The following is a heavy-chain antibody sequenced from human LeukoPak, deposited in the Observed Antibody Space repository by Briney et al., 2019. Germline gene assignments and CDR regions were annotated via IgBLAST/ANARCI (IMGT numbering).Heavy chain of an antibody. CDR2: IYYSGST. CDR1: GGSISSSSYY. J-gene: IGHJ6*03. D-gene: IGHD2-8*01. V-gene: IGHV4-39*07. Sequence: SETLSLTCTVSGGSISSSSYYWGWIRQPPGKGLEWIGSIYYSGSTYYNPSLKSRVTISVDTSKNQFSLKLSSVTAADTAVYYCARELMYHYMDVWGKGTTVTVSS. CDR3: ARELMYHYMDV.